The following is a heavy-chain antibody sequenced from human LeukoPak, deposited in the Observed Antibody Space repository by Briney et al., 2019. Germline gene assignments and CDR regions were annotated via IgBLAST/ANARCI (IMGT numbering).Heavy chain of an antibody. J-gene: IGHJ4*02. D-gene: IGHD1-26*01. CDR3: ARHRRVGALYFDY. CDR2: IYTDGSP. CDR1: GGSIGSRAYY. V-gene: IGHV4-61*02. Sequence: PSETLSLTCTVSGGSIGSRAYYWCWIRQPAGKGLEYIGRIYTDGSPNHNPSLKSRVSISMDTSKNQFSLKLRSVTAADTAVYYCARHRRVGALYFDYWGQGTLVTVSS.